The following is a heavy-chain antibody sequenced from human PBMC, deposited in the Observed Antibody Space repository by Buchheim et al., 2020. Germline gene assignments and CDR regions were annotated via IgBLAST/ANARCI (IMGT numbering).Heavy chain of an antibody. J-gene: IGHJ4*02. D-gene: IGHD3-22*01. CDR3: ASSTPYYDSSGPFDY. CDR2: INPSGGSK. CDR1: GYTFTSYY. V-gene: IGHV1-46*01. Sequence: QVQLVQSGAEVKKPGASVKVSCKVSGYTFTSYYMHWVRQAPGQGLEWMGIINPSGGSKSYAQKFQGRVTVTRDTSTRTVHMELSSLRSEDTAVYYCASSTPYYDSSGPFDYWGQGTL.